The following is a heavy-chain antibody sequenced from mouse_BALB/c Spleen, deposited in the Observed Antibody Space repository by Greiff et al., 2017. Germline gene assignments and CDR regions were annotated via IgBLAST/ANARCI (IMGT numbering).Heavy chain of an antibody. CDR2: IDPENGNT. CDR1: GFNIKDYY. Sequence: VQLQQSGAELVRPGASVKLSCKASGFNIKDYYMHWVKQRPEQGLEWIGWIDPENGNTTYDPKFQGKASITADTSSNTAYLQLSSLTSEDTAVYYCAMAYYGDYDAMDYWGQGTSVTVSS. CDR3: AMAYYGDYDAMDY. V-gene: IGHV14-1*02. D-gene: IGHD2-13*01. J-gene: IGHJ4*01.